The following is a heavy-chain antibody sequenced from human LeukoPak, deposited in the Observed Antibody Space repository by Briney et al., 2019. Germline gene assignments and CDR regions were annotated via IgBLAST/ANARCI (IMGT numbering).Heavy chain of an antibody. CDR1: GFTVSSNY. J-gene: IGHJ4*02. Sequence: GRSLRLSCAASGFTVSSNYMSWVRQAAGKGLEWVSVTYSGGSTYYADSVKGRFTISRHNSKNTLYLQMNSPRAEDTAVYYCARVLWFGEFPDYFDYWGQGTLVTVSS. D-gene: IGHD3-10*01. CDR3: ARVLWFGEFPDYFDY. CDR2: TYSGGST. V-gene: IGHV3-53*04.